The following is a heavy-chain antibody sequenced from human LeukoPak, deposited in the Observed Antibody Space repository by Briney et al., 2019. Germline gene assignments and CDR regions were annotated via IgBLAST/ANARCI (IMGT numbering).Heavy chain of an antibody. D-gene: IGHD1-26*01. CDR1: GFTLRSYA. Sequence: SGGSLRLSCAASGFTLRSYAMSWVRQPPPKGLEWVSAISGSCGSTYYADSEKGRFTISRDNSKNTLYLQMNSLRAEDTAVYYCAKVCSGSYYACDIWGQGTMVTVSS. J-gene: IGHJ3*02. CDR3: AKVCSGSYYACDI. V-gene: IGHV3-23*01. CDR2: ISGSCGST.